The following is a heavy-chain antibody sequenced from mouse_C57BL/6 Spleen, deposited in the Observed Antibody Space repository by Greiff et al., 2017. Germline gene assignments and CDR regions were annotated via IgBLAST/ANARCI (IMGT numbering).Heavy chain of an antibody. D-gene: IGHD4-1*02. CDR3: ARRGGNWPFEY. Sequence: QVQLQQSGAELVRPGASVKLSCKASGYTFTDYYINWVKQRPGQGLEWIARIYPGSGNTYYNEKFKGKATLTAEKSSSTAYMQLSSLTSEDSAVYFCARRGGNWPFEYWGQGATLTVSS. CDR2: IYPGSGNT. J-gene: IGHJ2*01. V-gene: IGHV1-76*01. CDR1: GYTFTDYY.